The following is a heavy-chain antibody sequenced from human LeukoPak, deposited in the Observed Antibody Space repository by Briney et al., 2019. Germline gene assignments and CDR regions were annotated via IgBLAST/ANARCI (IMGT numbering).Heavy chain of an antibody. CDR1: GGTFSSYA. Sequence: SVKVSCKASGGTFSSYAISWVRQAPGQGLEWMGRIIPIFATANYAQKFQGRVTITTDESTSTAYMELSSLRSEDTAVYYCARLRGYSGYDLGDYFDYWGQGTLVTVSS. J-gene: IGHJ4*02. CDR2: IIPIFATA. V-gene: IGHV1-69*05. CDR3: ARLRGYSGYDLGDYFDY. D-gene: IGHD5-12*01.